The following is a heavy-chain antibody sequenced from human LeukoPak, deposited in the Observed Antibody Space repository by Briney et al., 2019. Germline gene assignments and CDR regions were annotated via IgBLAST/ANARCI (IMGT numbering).Heavy chain of an antibody. CDR2: IYYSGST. CDR1: GGSISSGGYY. CDR3: ARASLMVRGPVDY. D-gene: IGHD3-10*01. Sequence: SETLSLTCTVSGGSISSGGYYWSWIRQHPGKGLEWIGYIYYSGSTYYNPSLKSRVTISVDTSKNQFSLKPSSVTAADTAVYYCARASLMVRGPVDYWGQGTLVTVSS. V-gene: IGHV4-31*03. J-gene: IGHJ4*02.